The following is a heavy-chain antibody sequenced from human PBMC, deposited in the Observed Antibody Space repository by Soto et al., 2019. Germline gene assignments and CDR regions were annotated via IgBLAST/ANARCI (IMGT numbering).Heavy chain of an antibody. CDR1: GYTFNTYG. Sequence: QLLQSGGELKKPGASVKVSCKASGYTFNTYGFSWLRLGPGQGLQWMGWVNTYNGNTHYAQSLQGRLTLTTDPSTNTSYMELRSPTDDDTAVYLCARDRQVGRGVVAYYSGMDVWGQGTTVTVSS. CDR2: VNTYNGNT. CDR3: ARDRQVGRGVVAYYSGMDV. D-gene: IGHD1-26*01. J-gene: IGHJ6*02. V-gene: IGHV1-18*01.